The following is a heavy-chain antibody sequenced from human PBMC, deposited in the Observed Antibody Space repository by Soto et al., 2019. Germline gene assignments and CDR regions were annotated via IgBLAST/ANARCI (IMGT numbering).Heavy chain of an antibody. CDR1: GFTFSSYS. CDR2: ISSSSSYI. J-gene: IGHJ4*02. Sequence: GGSLRLSCAASGFTFSSYSMNWVRQAPGKGLEWVSSISSSSSYIYYADSVKGRFTISRDNAKNSLYLQMNSLRAEDTAVYYCARDFTQCSSTSCYFDYWGQGTLVTVSS. D-gene: IGHD2-2*01. CDR3: ARDFTQCSSTSCYFDY. V-gene: IGHV3-21*01.